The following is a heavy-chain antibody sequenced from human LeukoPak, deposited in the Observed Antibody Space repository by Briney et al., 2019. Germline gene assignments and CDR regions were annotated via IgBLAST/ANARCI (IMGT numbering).Heavy chain of an antibody. V-gene: IGHV3-21*01. J-gene: IGHJ4*02. D-gene: IGHD3-3*01. Sequence: GGSLRLSCAASGFTFSSYSMNWVRQAPGEGLEWVSSISSSSSYIYYADSVKGRFTISRDNAKNSLYLQMNSLRAEDTAVYYCARENYDFWGGYYGYFDYWGQGTLVTVSS. CDR3: ARENYDFWGGYYGYFDY. CDR1: GFTFSSYS. CDR2: ISSSSSYI.